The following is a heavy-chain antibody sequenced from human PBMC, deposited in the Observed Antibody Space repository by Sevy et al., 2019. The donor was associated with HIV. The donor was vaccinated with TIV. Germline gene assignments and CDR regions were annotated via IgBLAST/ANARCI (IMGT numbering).Heavy chain of an antibody. V-gene: IGHV3-30-3*01. Sequence: GGSLRLSCAASGFTFSSYAMHWVRQAPGKGLEWVAVISYDGSNKYYAHSVKGRFTISRDNSKNTLYLQMNSLRAEDTAVYYCASDFGGPTGGAFDIWGQGKMVTVSS. CDR2: ISYDGSNK. D-gene: IGHD1-26*01. J-gene: IGHJ3*02. CDR3: ASDFGGPTGGAFDI. CDR1: GFTFSSYA.